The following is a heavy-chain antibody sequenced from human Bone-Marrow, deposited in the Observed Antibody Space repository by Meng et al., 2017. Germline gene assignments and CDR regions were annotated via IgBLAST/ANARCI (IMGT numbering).Heavy chain of an antibody. CDR3: AKDLRNWNDAFDI. Sequence: ASVKVSCKASGYTFTGYYMHWVRQAPGQGLEWMGWINPNSGATNYAKKFQGRVTLTRDKSITTVNMDVTSLRSDDKDVYYCAKDLRNWNDAFDIWGQGTMVTVSS. CDR1: GYTFTGYY. J-gene: IGHJ3*02. CDR2: INPNSGAT. D-gene: IGHD1-20*01. V-gene: IGHV1-2*02.